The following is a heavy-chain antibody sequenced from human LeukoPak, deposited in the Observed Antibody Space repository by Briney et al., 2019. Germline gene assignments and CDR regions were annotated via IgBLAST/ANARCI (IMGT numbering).Heavy chain of an antibody. CDR3: ARVHWGWGSSTSCYLDY. V-gene: IGHV4-30-2*01. D-gene: IGHD2-2*01. CDR2: IYHSGST. Sequence: PSGTLSLTCTVSGGSISSGGYYWSWIRQPPGKGLEWIGYIYHSGSTYYNPSLKSRVTISVDRSKNQFSLKLSSVTAADTAVYYCARVHWGWGSSTSCYLDYWGQGTLVTVSS. J-gene: IGHJ4*02. CDR1: GGSISSGGYY.